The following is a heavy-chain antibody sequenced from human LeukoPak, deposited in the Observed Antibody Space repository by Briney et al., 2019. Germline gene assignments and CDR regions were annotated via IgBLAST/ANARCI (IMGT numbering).Heavy chain of an antibody. CDR2: IIPIFGTA. D-gene: IGHD6-25*01. V-gene: IGHV1-69*06. CDR3: ARGPMSSGNLGYYYYYMDV. CDR1: GGTFSSYA. Sequence: SVKVSCKASGGTFSSYAINWVRQAPGQGLEWMGGIIPIFGTANYAQKFQGRVTITADKSTSTAYMELSSLRSEDTAVYYCARGPMSSGNLGYYYYYMDVWGKGTTVTVSS. J-gene: IGHJ6*03.